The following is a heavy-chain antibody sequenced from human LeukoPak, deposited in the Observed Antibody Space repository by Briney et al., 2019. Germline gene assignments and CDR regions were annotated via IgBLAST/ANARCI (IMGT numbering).Heavy chain of an antibody. V-gene: IGHV3-21*01. CDR3: ARGEGGKLGLGHYMEV. Sequence: GGSLRLSCAASGFTFSSYSMNWVRQAPGKGLEWVSSISSSSSYIYYADSVKGRLTISRDNARKSVYLQMNSLRAEDTAVYYCARGEGGKLGLGHYMEVWGKGTTVTGSS. CDR1: GFTFSSYS. D-gene: IGHD3-16*01. CDR2: ISSSSSYI. J-gene: IGHJ6*03.